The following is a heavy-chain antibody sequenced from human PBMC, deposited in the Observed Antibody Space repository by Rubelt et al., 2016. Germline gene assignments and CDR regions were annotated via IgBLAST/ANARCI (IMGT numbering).Heavy chain of an antibody. CDR1: GYSFTGYY. D-gene: IGHD2-8*01. CDR3: AGEYGDY. Sequence: QVQLVQSGAEVRKPGASVKVSCKTSGYSFTGYYLHWVRQAPGQGLEWMGWINPNSGSTNYAQNFQGGVTMTRETSIWSAYVELRRVGSDGTAVFYCAGEYGDYWDQGTLVTV. CDR2: INPNSGST. V-gene: IGHV1-2*02. J-gene: IGHJ4*02.